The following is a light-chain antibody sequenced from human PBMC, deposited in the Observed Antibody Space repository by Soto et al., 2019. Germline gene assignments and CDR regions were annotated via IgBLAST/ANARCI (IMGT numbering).Light chain of an antibody. CDR1: QDVSSSY. J-gene: IGKJ2*01. CDR2: GTS. CDR3: QQYDTSPRT. Sequence: EIVFTQSPGTLSLSPGERATLSCRASQDVSSSYLAWYQQKLGQAPRLLMYGTSNRATGIPDRFSGSGSGTDFTLTISRLEAEDLAVYYCQQYDTSPRTFGQVTKVDIK. V-gene: IGKV3-20*01.